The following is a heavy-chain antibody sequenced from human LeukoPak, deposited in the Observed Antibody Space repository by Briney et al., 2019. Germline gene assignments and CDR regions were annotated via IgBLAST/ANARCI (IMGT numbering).Heavy chain of an antibody. CDR1: GGSFSGYY. CDR3: ARPNLGIAAAGTENYYYMDV. V-gene: IGHV4-34*01. Sequence: SETLSLTCAVYGGSFSGYYWSWIRQPPGKGLEWIGEINHSGSTNYNPSLKSRVAISVDTSKNQFSLKLSSVTAADTAVYYCARPNLGIAAAGTENYYYMDVWGKGTTVTISS. D-gene: IGHD6-13*01. CDR2: INHSGST. J-gene: IGHJ6*03.